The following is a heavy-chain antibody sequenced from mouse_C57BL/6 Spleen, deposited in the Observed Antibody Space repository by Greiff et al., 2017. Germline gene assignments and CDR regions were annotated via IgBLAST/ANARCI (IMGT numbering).Heavy chain of an antibody. J-gene: IGHJ1*03. Sequence: DVQLVESGGGLVQPKGSLKLSCAASGFTFNTYAMHWVRQAPGKGLEWVARIRSKSSNYATYYADSVKDRFTISRDDSQSMLYLQMNNLKTEDTAMYYCVREQDWGYYGHWYFDVWGTGTTVTVSS. CDR1: GFTFNTYA. D-gene: IGHD2-1*01. CDR2: IRSKSSNYAT. CDR3: VREQDWGYYGHWYFDV. V-gene: IGHV10-3*01.